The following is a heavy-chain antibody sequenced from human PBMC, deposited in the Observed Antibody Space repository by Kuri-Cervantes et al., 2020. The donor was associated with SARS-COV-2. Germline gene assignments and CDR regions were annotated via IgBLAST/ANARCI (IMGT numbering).Heavy chain of an antibody. CDR2: ISYDGSDK. Sequence: GESLKISCAASGFTFSNAWMSWVRQAPGKGLEWVALISYDGSDKNYADSVKGRFTISRDNSKNTLYLQMNSLRAEDTAVYYCVPLWGYWGQGTLVTVSS. J-gene: IGHJ4*02. CDR1: GFTFSNAW. V-gene: IGHV3-30*07. CDR3: VPLWGY. D-gene: IGHD3-16*01.